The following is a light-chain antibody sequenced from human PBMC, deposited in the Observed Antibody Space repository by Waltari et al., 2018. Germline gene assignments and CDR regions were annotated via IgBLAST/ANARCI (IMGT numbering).Light chain of an antibody. V-gene: IGKV3-20*01. J-gene: IGKJ5*01. CDR1: QIVSSTY. CDR3: QQYGDSPIT. Sequence: EIVLTQFPGTLSLSLGDRATLSCRASQIVSSTYLAWYQQKPGQAPRLLIFGASSRATGIPDRFSGSGSGTDFTLTISRLEPEDFAVYYCQQYGDSPITFGQGTRLEIK. CDR2: GAS.